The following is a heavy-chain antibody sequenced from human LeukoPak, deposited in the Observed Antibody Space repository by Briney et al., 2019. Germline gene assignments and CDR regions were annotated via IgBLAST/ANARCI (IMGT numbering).Heavy chain of an antibody. CDR1: GYTFTSYD. V-gene: IGHV1-8*01. D-gene: IGHD3-9*01. Sequence: ASVKVSCKASGYTFTSYDINWVRQATGQGLEWMGWMNPNSGNTGYAQKFQGRVTMTRNTSISTAYMELSSLRSEDTAVYYCARGLANGYYDILTGLPDYWGQGTLVTVSS. J-gene: IGHJ4*02. CDR3: ARGLANGYYDILTGLPDY. CDR2: MNPNSGNT.